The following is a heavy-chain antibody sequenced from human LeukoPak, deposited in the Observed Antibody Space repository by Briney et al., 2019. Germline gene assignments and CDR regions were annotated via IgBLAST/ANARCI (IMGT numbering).Heavy chain of an antibody. V-gene: IGHV3-23*01. CDR2: ISGSGGST. CDR1: GFTFSSYA. Sequence: PGGSLRLSCAASGFTFSSYAMSWVRQAPGKGLEWVSAISGSGGSTYYADSVKGRFTISRDNSKNTLHLQMNSLRAEDTAEYYCAKAALRSTVSDYWGQGTLVTVSS. CDR3: AKAALRSTVSDY. J-gene: IGHJ4*02. D-gene: IGHD4-17*01.